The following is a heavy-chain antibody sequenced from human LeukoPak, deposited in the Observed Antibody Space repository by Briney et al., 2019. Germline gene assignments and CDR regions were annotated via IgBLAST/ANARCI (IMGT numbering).Heavy chain of an antibody. CDR1: GFTFSSND. J-gene: IGHJ4*02. CDR2: ISGDGGST. CDR3: AKCGNSGCHLIDY. Sequence: GGSLRLSCAASGFTFSSNDMSWVRQAPGKGLEWVSAISGDGGSTYADSVKGRFTISRDNSKSTLYLQMDSLRAEDTAVYYCAKCGNSGCHLIDYWGQGTLVTVSS. V-gene: IGHV3-23*01. D-gene: IGHD5-12*01.